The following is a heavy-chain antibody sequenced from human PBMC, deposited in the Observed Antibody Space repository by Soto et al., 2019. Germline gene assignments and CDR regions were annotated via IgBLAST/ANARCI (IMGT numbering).Heavy chain of an antibody. J-gene: IGHJ6*02. CDR1: SFTFSSYW. D-gene: IGHD6-19*01. CDR3: ARDGPFISVAAPAFQYAMDV. CDR2: IKQDGSEN. V-gene: IGHV3-7*03. Sequence: DVRLVESGGGLVQPGGSLRLSCAASSFTFSSYWLSWVRQAPGKGLEWVATIKQDGSENYYVDSLKGRFTISRDNAKNSLYLQMSSLRADDTALYYCARDGPFISVAAPAFQYAMDVWGQGTTVTVS.